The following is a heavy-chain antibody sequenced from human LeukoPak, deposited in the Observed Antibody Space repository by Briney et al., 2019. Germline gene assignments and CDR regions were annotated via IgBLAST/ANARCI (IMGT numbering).Heavy chain of an antibody. CDR3: ARAGKALASPFDY. V-gene: IGHV1-69*04. CDR1: GYTFTIYG. Sequence: SVKVSCTASGYTFTIYGISWVRQAPGQGLEWMGRIIPILGIANYAQKFQGRVTITADKSTSTTYMELSSLRSEDTAVYYCARAGKALASPFDYWGQGTLVTVSS. CDR2: IIPILGIA. D-gene: IGHD1-26*01. J-gene: IGHJ4*02.